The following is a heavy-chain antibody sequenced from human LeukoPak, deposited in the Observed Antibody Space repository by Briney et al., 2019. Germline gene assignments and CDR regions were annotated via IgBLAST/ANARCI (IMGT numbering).Heavy chain of an antibody. CDR2: IYSDSRT. CDR3: AGGGMWYAPPDY. V-gene: IGHV3-66*01. D-gene: IGHD2-15*01. Sequence: GGSLRLSCAASGFSVSSNYMCCGRHAPPEGVQWVLGIYSDSRTYYADSVKSRLTITRENSKNTLYLQMNSLRAEDTTVYYCAGGGMWYAPPDYWGQGTLVTVSS. CDR1: GFSVSSNY. J-gene: IGHJ4*02.